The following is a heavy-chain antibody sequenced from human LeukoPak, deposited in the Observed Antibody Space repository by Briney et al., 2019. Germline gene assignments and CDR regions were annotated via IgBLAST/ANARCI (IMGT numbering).Heavy chain of an antibody. D-gene: IGHD3-10*01. CDR3: ARDLLMYYSGSGEST. V-gene: IGHV1-2*02. J-gene: IGHJ5*02. Sequence: ATVKGSCKASGYTLTGYYIHSVRQAPGQGLEWMGWINPHSGGRNYAQKFQGRVTMTRDTSISTAYMELSRLRSDDTAVYYCARDLLMYYSGSGESTWGQGTLVTVSS. CDR2: INPHSGGR. CDR1: GYTLTGYY.